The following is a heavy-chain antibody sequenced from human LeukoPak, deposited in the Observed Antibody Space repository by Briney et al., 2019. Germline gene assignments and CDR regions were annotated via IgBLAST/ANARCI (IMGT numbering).Heavy chain of an antibody. V-gene: IGHV3-7*01. D-gene: IGHD4-23*01. CDR3: ARSRLRWYSDY. J-gene: IGHJ4*02. Sequence: GGSLRLSCAASGFTFSSYWMNWVRLAPGKGLEWVANIKLDGSEKYYVDSVKGRFTISRDNAKNSLYLQMNSLRAEDSAVYYCARSRLRWYSDYWGQGTLVTVSS. CDR2: IKLDGSEK. CDR1: GFTFSSYW.